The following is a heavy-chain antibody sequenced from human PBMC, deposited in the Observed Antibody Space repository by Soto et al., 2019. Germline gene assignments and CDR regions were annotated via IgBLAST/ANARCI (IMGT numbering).Heavy chain of an antibody. CDR3: VRSTTGEGCLDD. D-gene: IGHD1-1*01. J-gene: IGHJ4*02. Sequence: LRLSCAASGFTFSDHYMDWVRLAPEKGLEWVGRSRNKAARYTIEYAASVKGRFTISRDDSKNSVYLQMNSLKTEDTAVYYCVRSTTGEGCLDDWGQGALVTVSS. CDR2: SRNKAARYTI. V-gene: IGHV3-72*01. CDR1: GFTFSDHY.